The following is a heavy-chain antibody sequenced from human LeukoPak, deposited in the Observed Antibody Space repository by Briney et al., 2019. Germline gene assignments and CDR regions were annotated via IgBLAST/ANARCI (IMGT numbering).Heavy chain of an antibody. CDR3: ARVGDIRSGYYGWFDP. V-gene: IGHV1-2*02. CDR2: INPNSGGT. D-gene: IGHD3-22*01. CDR1: GYTFTGYY. J-gene: IGHJ5*02. Sequence: GSVRVSCKPSGYTFTGYYIHWVRQAPGQGLEGMGWINPNSGGTNYAKRFQGRVTMTRDTTSSTAYMDVSSLRSEARAVYYCARVGDIRSGYYGWFDPWGRGTLLSVSS.